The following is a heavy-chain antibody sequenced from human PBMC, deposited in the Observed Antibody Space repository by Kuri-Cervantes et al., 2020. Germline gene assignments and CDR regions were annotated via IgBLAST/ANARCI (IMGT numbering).Heavy chain of an antibody. CDR1: GGSISSSSYY. D-gene: IGHD3-22*01. J-gene: IGHJ5*02. CDR3: ARPSGIYSSGYDWFDP. CDR2: IYYSGST. V-gene: IGHV4-39*01. Sequence: SETLSLTCTVSGGSISSSSYYWGWIRQPPGKGLEWIGSIYYSGSTYYNPSLKSRVTISVDTSKNQFSLKLSSVTAADTAVYYCARPSGIYSSGYDWFDPWGQGTLVTVSS.